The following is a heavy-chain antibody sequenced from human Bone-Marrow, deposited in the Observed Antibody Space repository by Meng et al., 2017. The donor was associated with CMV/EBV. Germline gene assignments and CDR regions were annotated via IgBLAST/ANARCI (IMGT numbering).Heavy chain of an antibody. CDR1: GLTVNYNF. D-gene: IGHD1-1*01. CDR3: ARLSTGQ. Sequence: GGSLRLSCAVSGLTVNYNFINWVRQPPGKGLEWVSIIHSGGETDYADSVKGRFTISRDSSKNTVYLQMNSLRDADTAVYYCARLSTGQWGQGTRVTGSS. V-gene: IGHV3-66*02. CDR2: IHSGGET. J-gene: IGHJ4*02.